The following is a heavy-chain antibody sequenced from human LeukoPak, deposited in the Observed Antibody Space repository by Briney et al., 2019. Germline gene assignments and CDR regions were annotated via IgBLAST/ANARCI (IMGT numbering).Heavy chain of an antibody. CDR1: GFTFSSYW. V-gene: IGHV3-74*01. CDR2: INSDGTTT. CDR3: AKDVGGTI. D-gene: IGHD1-26*01. J-gene: IGHJ4*02. Sequence: PGGSLRLSCAASGFTFSSYWMHWVRQAPGKGLVCVSRINSDGTTTTYADSVKGRFTISRDNAKSMVYLQMNSLRAEDTAVYYCAKDVGGTIWGQGTLVTVSS.